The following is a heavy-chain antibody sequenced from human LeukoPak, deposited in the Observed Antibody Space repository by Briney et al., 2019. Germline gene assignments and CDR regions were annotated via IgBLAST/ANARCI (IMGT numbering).Heavy chain of an antibody. V-gene: IGHV1-2*02. D-gene: IGHD6-13*01. J-gene: IGHJ4*02. Sequence: ASVKVSCKASGYTFTGYYMHWVRQAPGQGLEWMGWINPNSGGTNYAQKFQGRVTMTRDTSISTAYMELSRLRSDDTAVYYCARGPPSRVAAAGRRGYYFDYWGQGTLVTVSS. CDR2: INPNSGGT. CDR3: ARGPPSRVAAAGRRGYYFDY. CDR1: GYTFTGYY.